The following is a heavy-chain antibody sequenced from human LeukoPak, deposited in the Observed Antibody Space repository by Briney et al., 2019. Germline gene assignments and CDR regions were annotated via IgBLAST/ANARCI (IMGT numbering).Heavy chain of an antibody. CDR1: GGSFSGYY. CDR3: ARGMGYSSSWYRGSGAKKLGP. V-gene: IGHV4-34*01. Sequence: WETLSLTCAAYGGSFSGYYWSWIRQPPGKGLEWIGEINHSGSTKYNPSLKSRVTISVDTSKNQFSLKLSSVTAADTAVYYCARGMGYSSSWYRGSGAKKLGPWGQGTLVTVSS. CDR2: INHSGST. J-gene: IGHJ5*02. D-gene: IGHD6-13*01.